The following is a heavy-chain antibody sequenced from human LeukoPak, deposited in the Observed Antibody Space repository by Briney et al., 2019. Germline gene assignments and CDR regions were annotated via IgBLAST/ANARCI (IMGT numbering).Heavy chain of an antibody. CDR1: GYTFTGYY. J-gene: IGHJ6*03. CDR3: ARANYSGSYWYYYYYMDV. V-gene: IGHV1-2*02. Sequence: ASVKVSCKASGYTFTGYYMHWVRQAPGQGLEWMGWINPNSGGTNYAQKFQGGVTMTRNTSISTAYMELSSLRSEDTAVYYCARANYSGSYWYYYYYMDVWGKGTTVTVSS. CDR2: INPNSGGT. D-gene: IGHD1-26*01.